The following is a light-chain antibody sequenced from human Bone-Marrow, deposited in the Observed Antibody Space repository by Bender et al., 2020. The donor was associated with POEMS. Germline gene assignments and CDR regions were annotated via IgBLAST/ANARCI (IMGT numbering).Light chain of an antibody. V-gene: IGLV2-23*02. Sequence: QSALTQPASVSGSPGQSITISCTGTSNDVGDYSLVSWYQAHPGKAPKLMIYEVAHRASGVSNRFSGSKSGNTASLTISGLQAEDEADYYCCSYAGSNTFVMFGGGTKLTVL. CDR2: EVA. CDR3: CSYAGSNTFVM. J-gene: IGLJ3*02. CDR1: SNDVGDYSL.